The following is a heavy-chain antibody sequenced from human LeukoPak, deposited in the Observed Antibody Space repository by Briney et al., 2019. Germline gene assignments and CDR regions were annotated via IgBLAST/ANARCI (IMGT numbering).Heavy chain of an antibody. J-gene: IGHJ4*02. CDR3: TRIVSGGNSGD. CDR1: GFIPSVDA. V-gene: IGHV3-49*04. Sequence: PGRSLRHSCTTSGFIPSVDARNSVRQAPGKGLEWVGLIRSKAYGGTTDYAASVKGRFSISRDDSKSIAYLQMNSLKTEDTAVYYCTRIVSGGNSGDWGQGTLVTVSS. D-gene: IGHD4-23*01. CDR2: IRSKAYGGTT.